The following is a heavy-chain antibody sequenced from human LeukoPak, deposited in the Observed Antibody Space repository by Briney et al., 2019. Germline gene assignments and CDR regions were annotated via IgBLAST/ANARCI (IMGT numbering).Heavy chain of an antibody. CDR3: ARDWYHAIDY. CDR2: ISWNSGSI. Sequence: GGSLRLSCAASGFTFDDYAMHWVRQAPGKGLEWVSGISWNSGSIGYADSMKGRFTISRDNAKNSLYLQMNSLRVDDTAVYYCARDWYHAIDYWGQGTLVTVSS. V-gene: IGHV3-9*01. CDR1: GFTFDDYA. J-gene: IGHJ4*02. D-gene: IGHD2-2*01.